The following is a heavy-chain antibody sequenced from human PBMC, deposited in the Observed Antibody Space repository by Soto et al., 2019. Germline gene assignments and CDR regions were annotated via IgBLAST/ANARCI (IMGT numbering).Heavy chain of an antibody. CDR2: ISYDETNE. CDR1: GFTFGSHG. J-gene: IGHJ6*02. CDR3: AKDLRTTISDYGMDV. Sequence: QVQLVESGGGLVQPGGSLRLPCVASGFTFGSHGMHWVRQAPGKGLEWVAVISYDETNEHYVDSVKGRFTISRDNSKSILYLQMNRLRPEDTAVYKGAKDLRTTISDYGMDVWGQGTTVTVSS. V-gene: IGHV3-30*18.